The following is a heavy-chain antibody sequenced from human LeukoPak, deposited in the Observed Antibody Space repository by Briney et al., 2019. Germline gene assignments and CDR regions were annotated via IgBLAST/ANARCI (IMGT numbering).Heavy chain of an antibody. Sequence: PGGSLRLSCAGTGFTFSNYWMNWVRQAPGKGLEWVANIKEDGSRINYVDSVKGRFTISRDNAKNSVYLQMDNLRAEDTAVYYCVGSSGWLFDYWGQGILVDVSS. J-gene: IGHJ4*02. CDR1: GFTFSNYW. V-gene: IGHV3-7*01. D-gene: IGHD6-19*01. CDR3: VGSSGWLFDY. CDR2: IKEDGSRI.